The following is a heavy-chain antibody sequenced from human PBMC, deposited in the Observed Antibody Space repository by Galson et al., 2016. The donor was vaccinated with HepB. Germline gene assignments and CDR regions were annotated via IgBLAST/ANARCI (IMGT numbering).Heavy chain of an antibody. V-gene: IGHV4-59*01. D-gene: IGHD7-27*01. J-gene: IGHJ4*02. CDR1: GGSMRNYQ. CDR2: IYNDGSGSA. CDR3: ARDNWGSLDY. Sequence: SETLSLTCTVSGGSMRNYQWSWVRQPLGKGLEWIGYIYNDGSGSANHNPSLKSRISISQDTSKKQFSLRLTSVTPADTAVYYCARDNWGSLDYWGQGTLVTVSS.